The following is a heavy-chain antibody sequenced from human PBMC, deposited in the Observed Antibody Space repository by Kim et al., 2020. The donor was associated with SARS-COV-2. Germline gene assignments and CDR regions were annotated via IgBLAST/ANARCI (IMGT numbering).Heavy chain of an antibody. CDR2: IWSDGSVQ. V-gene: IGHV3-33*08. Sequence: GGSLRLSCAASGFTFSSYAMHWVRQAPGEGLEWVAVIWSDGSVQMYADSVKGRFTISRDNSKTTLYLQMNGLRAEDTAVYYCASEDRAKKVDAFDIWGQGTMVTVSS. CDR3: ASEDRAKKVDAFDI. CDR1: GFTFSSYA. J-gene: IGHJ3*02.